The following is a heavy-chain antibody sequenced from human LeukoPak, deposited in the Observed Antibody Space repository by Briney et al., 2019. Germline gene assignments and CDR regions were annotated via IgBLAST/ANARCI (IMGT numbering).Heavy chain of an antibody. Sequence: ASVKVSCKASGYTFTSYDINWVRQAPGQGLEWMGWMDPNRGNTGYAQKFQGRVTMTADTSTDTAYMELSSLRSEDTAVYYCARARDGYGYAFDIWGQGTMVTVSS. J-gene: IGHJ3*02. D-gene: IGHD5-24*01. CDR2: MDPNRGNT. CDR3: ARARDGYGYAFDI. V-gene: IGHV1-8*02. CDR1: GYTFTSYD.